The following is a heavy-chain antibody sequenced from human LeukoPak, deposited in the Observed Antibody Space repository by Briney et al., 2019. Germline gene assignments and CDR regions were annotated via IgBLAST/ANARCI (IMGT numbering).Heavy chain of an antibody. CDR3: AKVGPGQAQPYSSSWYEPSYYFDY. V-gene: IGHV3-23*01. J-gene: IGHJ4*02. CDR1: GFTFSSYA. CDR2: ISGSGGST. D-gene: IGHD6-13*01. Sequence: PGGSLRLSCAASGFTFSSYAMSWVRQAPGKGLEWVSAISGSGGSTYYADSVKGRFTISRDNSKNTLYLQMNSLRAEDTAVYYCAKVGPGQAQPYSSSWYEPSYYFDYWGQGTLVTVSS.